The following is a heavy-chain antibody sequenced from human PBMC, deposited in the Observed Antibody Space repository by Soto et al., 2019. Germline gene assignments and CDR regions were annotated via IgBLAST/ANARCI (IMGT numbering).Heavy chain of an antibody. V-gene: IGHV3-23*01. CDR2: ISSDGST. Sequence: WSLRLSCPASGFTFSSHAMSLVRQAPGKGLEWVSTISSDGSTYYADSVKGRFTISRDDSKNTLFLQMKSLRAEDTAIYFCAKDAAPYYYFSSGFDIWGQGTMVTVSS. CDR1: GFTFSSHA. D-gene: IGHD3-22*01. CDR3: AKDAAPYYYFSSGFDI. J-gene: IGHJ3*02.